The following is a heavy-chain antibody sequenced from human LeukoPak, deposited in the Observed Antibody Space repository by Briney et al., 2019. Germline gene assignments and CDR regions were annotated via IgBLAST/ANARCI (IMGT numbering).Heavy chain of an antibody. V-gene: IGHV4-59*12. Sequence: SETLSLTCTVSGGSMSPYHWGWIRQPPGKGLEWTGYIYYSGSTNYNPSLKSRVTMSVDTSKNQFSLKLSSVTAADTAVYYCARVAIYYGGNSHAFDIWGQGTMVTVSS. CDR1: GGSMSPYH. D-gene: IGHD4-17*01. J-gene: IGHJ3*02. CDR2: IYYSGST. CDR3: ARVAIYYGGNSHAFDI.